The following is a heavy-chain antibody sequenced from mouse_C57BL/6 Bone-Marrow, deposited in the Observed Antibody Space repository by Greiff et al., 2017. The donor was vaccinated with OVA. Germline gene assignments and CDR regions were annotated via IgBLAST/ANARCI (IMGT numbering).Heavy chain of an antibody. Sequence: VKLVEPGAELVRPGASVTLSCKASGYTFTDYELHWVKQTPVHGLEWIGAIDPETGGTAYNQKFKGKAILTADKSSSTAYMELRSLTSEDSAVYYCTRSYSNYGDFDYWGQGTTLTVSS. CDR3: TRSYSNYGDFDY. V-gene: IGHV1-15*01. J-gene: IGHJ2*01. CDR2: IDPETGGT. CDR1: GYTFTDYE. D-gene: IGHD2-5*01.